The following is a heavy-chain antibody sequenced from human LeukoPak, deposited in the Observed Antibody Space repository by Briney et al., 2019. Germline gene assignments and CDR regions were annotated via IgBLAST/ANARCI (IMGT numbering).Heavy chain of an antibody. D-gene: IGHD6-13*01. CDR3: VAAGTGGYGMDV. CDR2: ISSSSNYI. CDR1: GFTFSSYS. Sequence: PGGSLRLSCAASGFTFSSYSMNWVRQAPGKGLEWVSSISSSSNYIYYADSVKGRFTISRDNAKDSLYLQMNSLRAEDTAVYYCVAAGTGGYGMDVWGKGTTVTVSS. V-gene: IGHV3-21*01. J-gene: IGHJ6*04.